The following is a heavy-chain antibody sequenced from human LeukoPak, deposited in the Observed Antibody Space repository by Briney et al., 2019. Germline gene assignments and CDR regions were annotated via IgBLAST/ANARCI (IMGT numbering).Heavy chain of an antibody. CDR2: INSDGSST. J-gene: IGHJ6*03. Sequence: PGGSLRLSCAASGFTFSSYWMHWVRQAPGKGLVWVSRINSDGSSTSYADSVKGRFTISRDNAKNTPYLQMNSLRAEDTAVYYCARDAQGFDWHSYMDVWGKGTTVTVSS. V-gene: IGHV3-74*01. CDR3: ARDAQGFDWHSYMDV. CDR1: GFTFSSYW. D-gene: IGHD3-9*01.